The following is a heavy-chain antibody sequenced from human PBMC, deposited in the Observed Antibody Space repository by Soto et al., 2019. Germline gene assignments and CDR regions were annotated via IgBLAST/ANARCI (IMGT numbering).Heavy chain of an antibody. J-gene: IGHJ5*02. CDR3: ARLYSSSWYSTNYCFDP. D-gene: IGHD6-13*01. CDR2: ISAYNGNT. V-gene: IGHV1-18*01. CDR1: GYTFTSYG. Sequence: ASVKVSCKASGYTFTSYGISWVRQAPGQGLEWMGWISAYNGNTNYAQKLQGRVTMTTDTSTRTAYMELRSLRSDDTAVYYCARLYSSSWYSTNYCFDPRGQGTLVTVSS.